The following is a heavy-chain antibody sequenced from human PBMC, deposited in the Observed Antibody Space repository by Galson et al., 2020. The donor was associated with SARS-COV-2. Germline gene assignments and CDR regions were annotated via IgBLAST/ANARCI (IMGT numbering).Heavy chain of an antibody. CDR1: GYSISSGYY. J-gene: IGHJ4*02. D-gene: IGHD3-3*01. V-gene: IGHV4-38-2*02. Sequence: SETLSLTCTVSGYSISSGYYWGWIRQPPGKGLEWIGSIYHSGSTYYNPSLKSRVTISVDMSKNQFSLKLSSVTAADTAVYYCARVGAYYDFWSAYDLDYWGQGTLVTVSS. CDR2: IYHSGST. CDR3: ARVGAYYDFWSAYDLDY.